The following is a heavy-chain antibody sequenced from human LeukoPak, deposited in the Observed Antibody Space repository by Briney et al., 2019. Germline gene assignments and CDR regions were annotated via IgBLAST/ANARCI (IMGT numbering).Heavy chain of an antibody. CDR2: IYYSGST. V-gene: IGHV4-39*07. D-gene: IGHD5/OR15-5a*01. CDR1: GGSISSSSYY. J-gene: IGHJ4*02. CDR3: VIMDYRVVGVY. Sequence: PSETLSLTCTVSGGSISSSSYYWGWIRQPPGKGLEWIGSIYYSGSTYYNPSLKSRVTISVDTSKNQFSLKLGSVTAADTAVYYCVIMDYRVVGVYWGQGTLVTVSS.